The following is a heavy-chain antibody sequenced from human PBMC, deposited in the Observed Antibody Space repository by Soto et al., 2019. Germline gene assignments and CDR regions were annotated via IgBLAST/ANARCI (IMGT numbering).Heavy chain of an antibody. D-gene: IGHD3-10*01. J-gene: IGHJ5*02. CDR1: GGSISSGDYS. CDR3: AREGPITMVRGVIIRATGIDP. CDR2: IYYSGST. Sequence: SETLSLTCAVSGGSISSGDYSWNWIRQPPGKGLEWIGYIYYSGSTYYNPSLKSRVTISVDTSKNQFSLKLSSVTAADTAVYYCAREGPITMVRGVIIRATGIDPWGQGTLVTVSS. V-gene: IGHV4-30-4*07.